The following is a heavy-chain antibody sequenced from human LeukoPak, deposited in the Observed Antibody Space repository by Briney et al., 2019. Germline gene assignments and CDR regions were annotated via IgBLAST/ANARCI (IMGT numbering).Heavy chain of an antibody. CDR1: GFTFSSYA. V-gene: IGHV3-23*01. D-gene: IGHD3-22*01. CDR2: ISGSGGST. Sequence: GGSLRLSCAASGFTFSSYAMSWVRQAPGKGLEWVSAISGSGGSTYYADSVKGRFTISRDNSKNTLYLQMNSLRAEDTAVYYCAKDRGNIFTMIVVVITEGFDYWGQGTLVTVSS. J-gene: IGHJ4*02. CDR3: AKDRGNIFTMIVVVITEGFDY.